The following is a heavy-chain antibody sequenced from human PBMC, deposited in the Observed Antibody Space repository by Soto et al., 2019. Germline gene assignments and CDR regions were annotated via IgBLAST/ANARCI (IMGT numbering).Heavy chain of an antibody. J-gene: IGHJ4*01. CDR3: ARFNYDLLTGSYYDY. D-gene: IGHD3-9*01. CDR1: GGSSSGYG. Sequence: TSETLCLTWTVAGGSSSGYGGSWIRQPPGKGLEWIGYIYYSGSTNYNPSLKSRVTISVDTSKNQFSLKLSSVTAADTAVYYCARFNYDLLTGSYYDYWRNGTPVTVSS. V-gene: IGHV4-59*08. CDR2: IYYSGST.